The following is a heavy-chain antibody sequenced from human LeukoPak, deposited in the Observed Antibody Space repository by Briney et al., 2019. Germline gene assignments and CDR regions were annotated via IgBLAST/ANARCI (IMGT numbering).Heavy chain of an antibody. CDR1: GYTFTGYY. CDR3: ARDLTKEFDY. D-gene: IGHD1/OR15-1a*01. Sequence: GASVKVSCKASGYTFTGYYMHWVRQAPGQGLEWMGWVHPTSGGTNYAQKFQGRVTMTRDTSISVVYMGLSRLRSDDTAVYYCARDLTKEFDYWGQGTLVTVSS. V-gene: IGHV1-2*02. CDR2: VHPTSGGT. J-gene: IGHJ4*02.